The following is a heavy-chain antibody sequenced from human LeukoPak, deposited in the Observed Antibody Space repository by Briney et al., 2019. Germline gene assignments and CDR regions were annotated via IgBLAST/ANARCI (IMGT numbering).Heavy chain of an antibody. V-gene: IGHV3-23*01. D-gene: IGHD3-3*01. J-gene: IGHJ4*02. CDR2: ISTTGSTT. CDR3: ATYDLWTTYYAFQY. Sequence: GGSLRLSCAASGFIFNNYAMSWVRQAPGKGLEWVSSISTTGSTTYYADSVRGRFTISRDNSQNTLSLQMDSLTAADTAVYSCATYDLWTTYYAFQYWGQGTLVSVSS. CDR1: GFIFNNYA.